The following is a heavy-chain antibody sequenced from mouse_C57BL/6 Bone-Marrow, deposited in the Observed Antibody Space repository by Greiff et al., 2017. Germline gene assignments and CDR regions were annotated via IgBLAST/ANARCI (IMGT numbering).Heavy chain of an antibody. CDR1: GSTFSSSW. Sequence: VQLQQPGAELVKPGASVKLSCKASGSTFSSSWLHWVQQRHGQGLEWIGMIHPNSGSTNYNEKFKSKATLTVDKSSSTAYMQLSSLTSEDSAVYYCARGRSYGYWGQGTTLTVSS. D-gene: IGHD1-1*01. J-gene: IGHJ2*01. CDR2: IHPNSGST. CDR3: ARGRSYGY. V-gene: IGHV1-64*01.